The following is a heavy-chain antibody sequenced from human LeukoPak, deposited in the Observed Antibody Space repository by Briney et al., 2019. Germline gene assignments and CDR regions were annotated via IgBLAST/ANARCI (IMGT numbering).Heavy chain of an antibody. J-gene: IGHJ1*01. Sequence: GGSLRLSCAASGFTFDDYGMSWVRQAPGKGLEWVSGINWNGGSTGYADSVKGRFTISRDNAKNSLYLQMNSLRAEDTAVYYCATYSSLNRREFQYWGQGTLLTVSS. D-gene: IGHD3-22*01. CDR3: ATYSSLNRREFQY. CDR1: GFTFDDYG. CDR2: INWNGGST. V-gene: IGHV3-20*04.